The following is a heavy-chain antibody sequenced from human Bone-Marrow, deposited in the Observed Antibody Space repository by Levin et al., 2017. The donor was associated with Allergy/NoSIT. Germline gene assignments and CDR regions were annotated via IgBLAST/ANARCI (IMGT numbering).Heavy chain of an antibody. J-gene: IGHJ3*02. D-gene: IGHD1-1*01. Sequence: VKVSCKASGYSFTRHYLHWVRQAPGQGLEWMAIINPRGGSTTYAQKFQGRVTMTSDTSTSTVYMELSSLRSDDTAVYYCARDLSGGLPDAFDIWGQGTIVSVSS. CDR2: INPRGGST. V-gene: IGHV1-46*01. CDR3: ARDLSGGLPDAFDI. CDR1: GYSFTRHY.